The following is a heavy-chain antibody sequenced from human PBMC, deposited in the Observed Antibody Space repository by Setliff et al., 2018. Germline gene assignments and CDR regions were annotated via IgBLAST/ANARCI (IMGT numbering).Heavy chain of an antibody. V-gene: IGHV4-61*09. CDR1: GGSISSGTFY. J-gene: IGHJ4*02. CDR3: AASRAYTGAVEEWFLPKTFDF. D-gene: IGHD3-10*01. CDR2: IYSSGNI. Sequence: TLSLTCTVSGGSISSGTFYWTWLRQPAGKGLEWIGHIYSSGNINYNPSLVSRVTISIDTSKSQFSLRLSSVTAADTAVYYCAASRAYTGAVEEWFLPKTFDFWGQGSPVTVSS.